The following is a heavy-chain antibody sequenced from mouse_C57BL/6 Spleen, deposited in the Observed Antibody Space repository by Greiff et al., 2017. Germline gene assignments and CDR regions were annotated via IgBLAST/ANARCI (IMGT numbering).Heavy chain of an antibody. CDR2: ISSGSSTS. V-gene: IGHV5-17*01. Sequence: EVMLVESGGGLVKPGGSLKLSCAASGFTFSDYGMHWVRQAPEKGLEWVAYISSGSSTSYYADTVKGRFTISRDNAKNTLFLQMTSLRSEDTAMYYCARDYYGSIFDYWGQGTTLTVSS. CDR1: GFTFSDYG. D-gene: IGHD1-1*01. CDR3: ARDYYGSIFDY. J-gene: IGHJ2*01.